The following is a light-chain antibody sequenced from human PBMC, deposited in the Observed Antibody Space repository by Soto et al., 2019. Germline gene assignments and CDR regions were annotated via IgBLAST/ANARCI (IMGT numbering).Light chain of an antibody. J-gene: IGKJ4*01. CDR2: DAS. CDR3: QQYGSSPST. V-gene: IGKV1-5*01. CDR1: QTINSW. Sequence: DIQMTQSPSTLSASVGDRVTITCRASQTINSWLAWYQQKPGKAPKVLIFDASSLKTGVPSRFSGSGSGTEFTLTISNLQPDDFATYYCQQYGSSPSTFGGGTKVEIK.